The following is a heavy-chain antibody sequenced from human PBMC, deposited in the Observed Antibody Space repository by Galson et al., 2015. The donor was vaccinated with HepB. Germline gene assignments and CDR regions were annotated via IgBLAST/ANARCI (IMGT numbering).Heavy chain of an antibody. CDR1: GFTFSDYY. CDR3: ARVADSDYGDHSHFDS. Sequence: SLRLSCAASGFTFSDYYMSWIRQAPGKGLEWLSYISSNTIYANYADSVKGRFTISRDNVKNSMFLQMDSLRADDTAVYYCARVADSDYGDHSHFDSWGLGTLVTVSS. D-gene: IGHD4-17*01. V-gene: IGHV3-11*06. CDR2: ISSNTIYA. J-gene: IGHJ4*02.